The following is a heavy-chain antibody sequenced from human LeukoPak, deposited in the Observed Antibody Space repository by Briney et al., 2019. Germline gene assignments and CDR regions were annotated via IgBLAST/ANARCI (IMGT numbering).Heavy chain of an antibody. J-gene: IGHJ4*02. CDR3: ARSTYYYDSSGYYFDY. Sequence: GESLKISCKGSGYSFTSYWIGWVRQMPGKGLEWMGSIYPGDSDTRYSPSFQGQVTISADKSISTAYLQWSSLKASDTAMYYCARSTYYYDSSGYYFDYWGQGTLVTVSS. CDR1: GYSFTSYW. V-gene: IGHV5-51*01. CDR2: IYPGDSDT. D-gene: IGHD3-22*01.